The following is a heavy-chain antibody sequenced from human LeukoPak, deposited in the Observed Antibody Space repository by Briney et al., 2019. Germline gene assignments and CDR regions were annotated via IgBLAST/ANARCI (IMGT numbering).Heavy chain of an antibody. V-gene: IGHV4-34*01. CDR3: ARVASRTPRPTAPDY. CDR1: GGSFSGYY. Sequence: SETLSLTCAVYGGSFSGYYWSWIRQPPGKGLEWLGEINHSGSTNYNPSLKSRVTISVDTSKNQFSLKLSSVTAADTAVYYCARVASRTPRPTAPDYWGQGTLVTVSS. J-gene: IGHJ4*02. D-gene: IGHD4-17*01. CDR2: INHSGST.